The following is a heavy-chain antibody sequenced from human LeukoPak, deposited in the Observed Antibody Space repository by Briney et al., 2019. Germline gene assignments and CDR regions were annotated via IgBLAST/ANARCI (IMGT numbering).Heavy chain of an antibody. CDR2: INHSGTT. CDR1: GGSFSTYY. CDR3: ARGLEYDFWSGNYSDGFDV. V-gene: IGHV4-34*01. J-gene: IGHJ3*01. Sequence: SETLSLTCAVYGGSFSTYYWSWIRQPPGKGLEWIGEINHSGTTNYNPSLKSRVTISVDTSKSQCSLKLNSVTAADTAVYYCARGLEYDFWSGNYSDGFDVWGQGTMVTVSP. D-gene: IGHD3-3*01.